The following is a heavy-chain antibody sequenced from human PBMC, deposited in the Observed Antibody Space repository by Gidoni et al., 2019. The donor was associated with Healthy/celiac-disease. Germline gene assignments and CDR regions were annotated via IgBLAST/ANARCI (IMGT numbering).Heavy chain of an antibody. Sequence: QVQLVQSGAEVKTPGASVKVSCKASGYPFTGYYMHWVRQAPGQGLEWMGWINPNSGGTNYAQKFQGRVTMTRDTSISTAYMELSRLRSDDTAVYYCARDSYVRGSGSYSYWGQGTLVTVSS. CDR1: GYPFTGYY. CDR3: ARDSYVRGSGSYSY. V-gene: IGHV1-2*02. CDR2: INPNSGGT. J-gene: IGHJ4*02. D-gene: IGHD3-10*01.